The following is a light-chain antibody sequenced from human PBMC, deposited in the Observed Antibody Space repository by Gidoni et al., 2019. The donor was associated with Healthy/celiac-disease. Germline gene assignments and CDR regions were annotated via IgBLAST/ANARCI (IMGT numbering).Light chain of an antibody. J-gene: IGKJ1*01. V-gene: IGKV1-5*01. CDR2: DAS. CDR1: QSISSW. CDR3: QQYNSYSWT. Sequence: DIQMTQPPSTLPASVGDRVTITCRASQSISSWLAWYQQKPGKAPKLLIYDASSLESGVPSRFSGSGSGTEFTLTISSLQPDDFATYYCQQYNSYSWTFGQGTKVEIK.